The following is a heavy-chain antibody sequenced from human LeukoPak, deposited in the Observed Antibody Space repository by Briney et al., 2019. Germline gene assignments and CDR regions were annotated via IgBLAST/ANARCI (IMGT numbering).Heavy chain of an antibody. J-gene: IGHJ6*02. CDR1: GYTFTGYY. D-gene: IGHD6-19*01. V-gene: IGHV1-2*02. CDR3: ARDMAVATHSMYYYYYGMDV. CDR2: INPNSGGT. Sequence: GASVKVSCKASGYTFTGYYMHWVRQAPGQGLEWMGWINPNSGGTNYAQKFQGRVTMTRDTSISTAYMELSRLRSDDTAVYYCARDMAVATHSMYYYYYGMDVWGQGTTVTVSS.